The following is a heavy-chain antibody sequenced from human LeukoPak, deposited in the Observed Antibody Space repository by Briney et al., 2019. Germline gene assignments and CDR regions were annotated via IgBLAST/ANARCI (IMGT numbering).Heavy chain of an antibody. J-gene: IGHJ5*02. Sequence: GASVKVSCKVSGYTLTELSMHWVRQAPGKGLEWMGGFDPEDGETIYAQKFQGRVTMTEDTSTDTAYMELSSLRSEDTAVYYCATVSYRSGRQTTNWFDPWGQGTLVTVSS. CDR2: FDPEDGET. CDR3: ATVSYRSGRQTTNWFDP. CDR1: GYTLTELS. V-gene: IGHV1-24*01. D-gene: IGHD6-19*01.